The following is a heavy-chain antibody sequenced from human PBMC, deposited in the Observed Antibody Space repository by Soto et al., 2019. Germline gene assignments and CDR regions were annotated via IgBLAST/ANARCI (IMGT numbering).Heavy chain of an antibody. CDR2: INHSGST. Sequence: QAQLQQWGAGLLKPSETLSLTCAVYGGSFSGYYWSWIRQPPGKGLEWIGEINHSGSTNYNPSLKSRVTISVDTSKNQFSLKLSSVTAADTAVYYCASGWDYGSGSYDYWGQGTLVTVSS. D-gene: IGHD3-10*01. CDR3: ASGWDYGSGSYDY. CDR1: GGSFSGYY. J-gene: IGHJ4*02. V-gene: IGHV4-34*01.